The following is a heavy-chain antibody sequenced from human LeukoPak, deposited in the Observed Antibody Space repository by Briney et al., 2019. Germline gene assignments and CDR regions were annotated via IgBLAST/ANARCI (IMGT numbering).Heavy chain of an antibody. Sequence: ASVKVSCKASGYTFTSYGISWVRQAPGQGLEWMGRIIPILGIANYAQKFQGRVTITADKSTSTAYMELSSLRSEDTAVYYCAREGYGDYGQDYWGQGTLVTVSS. CDR1: GYTFTSYG. J-gene: IGHJ4*02. D-gene: IGHD4-17*01. V-gene: IGHV1-69*04. CDR2: IIPILGIA. CDR3: AREGYGDYGQDY.